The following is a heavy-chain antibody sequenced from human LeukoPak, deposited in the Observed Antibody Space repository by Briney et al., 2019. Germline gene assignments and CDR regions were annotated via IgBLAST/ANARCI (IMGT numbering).Heavy chain of an antibody. CDR3: AKDYYDSSGYYPPQYFQH. D-gene: IGHD3-22*01. V-gene: IGHV3-23*01. CDR2: NSGSSGST. CDR1: GFTFSSYA. Sequence: PGGSLRLSCAASGFTFSSYAMSWVRQAPGKGLEWVSANSGSSGSTYYAGSVKGRFTISRDNSKNTLYLQMNSLRAEDTAVYYCAKDYYDSSGYYPPQYFQHWGQGTLVTVPS. J-gene: IGHJ1*01.